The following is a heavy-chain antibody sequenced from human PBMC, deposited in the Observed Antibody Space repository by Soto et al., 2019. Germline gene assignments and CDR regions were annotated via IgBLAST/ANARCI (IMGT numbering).Heavy chain of an antibody. CDR3: ASDRRLLPHWYFDR. CDR1: GGTLPSYA. J-gene: IGHJ2*01. CDR2: IIPIFGTA. D-gene: IGHD2-21*02. Sequence: SLKGSCKASGGTLPSYATTWVRHAPGQGLEWMGGIIPIFGTAHYAQKFQGRVTITADDSTSRVYMQLSSLRSEETAVYYCASDRRLLPHWYFDRWGRGTLVTVSS. V-gene: IGHV1-69*13.